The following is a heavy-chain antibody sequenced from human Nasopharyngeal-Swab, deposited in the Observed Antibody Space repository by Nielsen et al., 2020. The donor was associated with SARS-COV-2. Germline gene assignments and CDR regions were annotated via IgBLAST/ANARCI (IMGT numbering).Heavy chain of an antibody. V-gene: IGHV3-53*01. D-gene: IGHD5-12*01. CDR1: GFTVSSNY. CDR2: IYSGGST. J-gene: IGHJ6*02. CDR3: AKDRDSGDDSDDYYHYYGMDV. Sequence: GGSLRLSCAASGFTVSSNYMSWVRQAPGKGLEWVSVIYSGGSTYYADSVKGRFTISRDNSKNTLYLQMNSLRVEDTAIYYCAKDRDSGDDSDDYYHYYGMDVWGQGTTVTVFS.